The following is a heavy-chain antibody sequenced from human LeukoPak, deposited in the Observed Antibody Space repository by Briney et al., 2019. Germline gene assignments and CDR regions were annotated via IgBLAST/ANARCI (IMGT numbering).Heavy chain of an antibody. CDR3: AKDGGPIAAAGGTIDY. CDR2: IRYDGSNK. Sequence: GGSLRLSCAASGFTFSSYGMHWVRQAPGKGLEWVAFIRYDGSNKYYADSVKGRFTISRDNSKNTLYLQMNSLRAEDTAVYYCAKDGGPIAAAGGTIDYWGQGTLVTVSS. J-gene: IGHJ4*02. CDR1: GFTFSSYG. V-gene: IGHV3-30*02. D-gene: IGHD6-13*01.